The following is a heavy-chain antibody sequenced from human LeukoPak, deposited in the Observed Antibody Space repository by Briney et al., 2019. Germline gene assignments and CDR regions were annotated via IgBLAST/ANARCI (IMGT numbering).Heavy chain of an antibody. D-gene: IGHD2-2*01. V-gene: IGHV3-74*01. CDR1: GFTFSSYW. J-gene: IGHJ6*03. CDR3: ARAPGGYCSSTSCTPTMDV. Sequence: GGSLRLSCAASGFTFSSYWMHWVRQAPGKGLVWVSRINSDGSSTSYADSVKGRFTISRDNAKNSLYLQMNSLRAEDTAVYYCARAPGGYCSSTSCTPTMDVWGKGTTVTVSS. CDR2: INSDGSST.